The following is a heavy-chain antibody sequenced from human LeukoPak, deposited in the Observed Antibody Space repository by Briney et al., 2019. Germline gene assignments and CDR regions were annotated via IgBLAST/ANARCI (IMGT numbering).Heavy chain of an antibody. D-gene: IGHD3-16*01. Sequence: GGSLRLYCAASGFTFSNYAMSWVRQAPGKGLEWVSVIGASGDSTYYADSVKGRFTFSRDNSKNTLYIQMNSLRVEDTAVYYCATGAWGRLDSWGQGTLVIVSS. CDR3: ATGAWGRLDS. CDR1: GFTFSNYA. V-gene: IGHV3-23*01. J-gene: IGHJ4*02. CDR2: IGASGDST.